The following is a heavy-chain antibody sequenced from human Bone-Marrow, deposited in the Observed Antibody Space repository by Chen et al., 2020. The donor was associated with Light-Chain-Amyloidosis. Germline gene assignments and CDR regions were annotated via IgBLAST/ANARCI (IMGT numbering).Heavy chain of an antibody. J-gene: IGHJ4*02. CDR2: IYPDDSDA. CDR1: GYTFPNYL. V-gene: IGHV5-51*01. CDR3: ARRRDGYNFDY. Sequence: EVQLEQTGPEGKKPGECLKISCQGSGYTFPNYLIGWVRQMPGKGLEWMGVIYPDDSDARYSPSFEGQVTISADKSITTAYLQWRSLKASDTAMYYCARRRDGYNFDYWGQGTLVTVSS. D-gene: IGHD5-12*01.